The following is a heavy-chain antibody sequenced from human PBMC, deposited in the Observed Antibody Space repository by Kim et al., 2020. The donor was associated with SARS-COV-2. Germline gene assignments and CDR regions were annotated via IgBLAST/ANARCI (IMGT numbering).Heavy chain of an antibody. V-gene: IGHV4-31*03. CDR1: GGSISSGGYY. CDR2: IYYSGST. Sequence: SETLSLTCTVSGGSISSGGYYWSWIRQHPGKGLEWIGYIYYSGSTYYNPSLKSRVTISVDTSKNQFSLKLSSVTAADTAVYYCARESGGWLVRIHYFDYWGQGTLVTVSS. D-gene: IGHD6-19*01. CDR3: ARESGGWLVRIHYFDY. J-gene: IGHJ4*02.